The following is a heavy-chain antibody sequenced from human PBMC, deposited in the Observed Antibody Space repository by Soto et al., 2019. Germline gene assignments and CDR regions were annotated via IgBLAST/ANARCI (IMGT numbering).Heavy chain of an antibody. D-gene: IGHD6-13*01. CDR1: GFTVSSNY. Sequence: GGAPKISCAASGFTVSSNYMSWGRPAPGEGLEWVSGIYSGGSTYYADSVKGRFTISRDNSKNTLYLQMNSLRAEDTAVYYCASLPQASSSWSIDYWGQGTLVTVSS. J-gene: IGHJ4*02. CDR3: ASLPQASSSWSIDY. V-gene: IGHV3-66*01. CDR2: IYSGGST.